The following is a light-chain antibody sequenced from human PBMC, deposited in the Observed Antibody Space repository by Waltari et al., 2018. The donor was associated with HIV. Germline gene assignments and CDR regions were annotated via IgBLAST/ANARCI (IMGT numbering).Light chain of an antibody. J-gene: IGLJ3*02. CDR1: SGHSSYI. Sequence: QPVVAQSSSASASLGSSVKLTCTLSSGHSSYIIAWHQQQPGKAPRYLMKLEGSGSYNKGSGVPDRFSGSSSGADRYLTISNLQSEDEADYYCETWDSNTRVFGGGTKLTVL. CDR2: LEGSGSY. CDR3: ETWDSNTRV. V-gene: IGLV4-60*03.